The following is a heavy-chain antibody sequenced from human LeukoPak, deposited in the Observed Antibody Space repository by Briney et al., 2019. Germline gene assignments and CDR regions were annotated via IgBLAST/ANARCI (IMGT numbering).Heavy chain of an antibody. V-gene: IGHV3-23*01. CDR3: AKGRGDASGYYYFDS. D-gene: IGHD3-22*01. CDR2: IRGNAYTT. CDR1: GFIFSNYG. Sequence: PGGSLRLSCAASGFIFSNYGMSWVRQAPGKGLEWVSCIRGNAYTTYYADSVKGRFSIFRDNYKNMLYLQMNSLRVEDMALYYCAKGRGDASGYYYFDSWGQGTLVTVSS. J-gene: IGHJ4*02.